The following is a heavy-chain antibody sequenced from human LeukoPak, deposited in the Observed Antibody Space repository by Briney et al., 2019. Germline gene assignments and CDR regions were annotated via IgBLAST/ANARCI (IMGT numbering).Heavy chain of an antibody. CDR2: MNPNSGNT. V-gene: IGHV1-8*01. CDR1: GYTFTSYD. CDR3: ARGTGYCSSTSCYPSGHYYGMDV. J-gene: IGHJ6*02. Sequence: ASVKVSRKASGYTFTSYDINWVRQATGQGLEWMGWMNPNSGNTGYAQKFQGRVTMTRNTSISTAYMELSSLRSEDTAVYYCARGTGYCSSTSCYPSGHYYGMDVWGQGTTVTVSS. D-gene: IGHD2-2*01.